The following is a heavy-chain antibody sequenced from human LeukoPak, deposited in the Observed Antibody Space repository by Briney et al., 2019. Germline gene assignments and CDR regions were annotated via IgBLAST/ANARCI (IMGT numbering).Heavy chain of an antibody. CDR3: ARDFESTRGYYYDSSGYQFDY. V-gene: IGHV3-23*01. J-gene: IGHJ4*02. CDR2: ISGSGGST. Sequence: GGSLRLSCAASGFTFSSYAMSWVRQAPGKGLEWVSAISGSGGSTYYADSVKGRFTISRDNAKNSLYLQMNSLRAEDTAVYYCARDFESTRGYYYDSSGYQFDYWGQGTLVTVSS. D-gene: IGHD3-22*01. CDR1: GFTFSSYA.